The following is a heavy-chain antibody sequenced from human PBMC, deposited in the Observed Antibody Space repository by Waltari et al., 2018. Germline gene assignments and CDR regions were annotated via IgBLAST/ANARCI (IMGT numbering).Heavy chain of an antibody. V-gene: IGHV3-33*06. D-gene: IGHD3-3*01. Sequence: QVQLVESGGGVVQPGRSLRLSCAASGFTFSSYGMHWVRQAPGKGLEWVAGIWYDGSNKYYADSVKGRFTISRDNSKNTLYLQMNSLRAEDTAVYYCAKDDGFFYYYYMDVWGKGTTVTVSS. CDR1: GFTFSSYG. CDR3: AKDDGFFYYYYMDV. CDR2: IWYDGSNK. J-gene: IGHJ6*03.